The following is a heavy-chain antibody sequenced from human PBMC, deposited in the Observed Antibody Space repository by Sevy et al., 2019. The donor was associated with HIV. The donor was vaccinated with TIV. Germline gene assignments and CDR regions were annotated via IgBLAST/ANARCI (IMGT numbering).Heavy chain of an antibody. CDR2: IQYDGSNK. J-gene: IGHJ4*02. V-gene: IGHV3-30*02. CDR1: GFSFSSYG. Sequence: GSLRLSCAASGFSFSSYGMHWVRQAPGKGLEWMSYIQYDGSNKDYGDSVKGRFTISRDNSKNTLFLQMNSLRVEDTAGFYCVKEGGGGGGDHWGQGTLVTVSS. D-gene: IGHD3-16*01. CDR3: VKEGGGGGGDH.